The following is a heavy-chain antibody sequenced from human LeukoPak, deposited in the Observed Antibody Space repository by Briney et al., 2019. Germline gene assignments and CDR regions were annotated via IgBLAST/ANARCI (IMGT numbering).Heavy chain of an antibody. D-gene: IGHD3-3*01. CDR3: ARDRLFGVVTSFDY. Sequence: SSVKVPCKASGGTFSSYAISWVRQAPGQGLEWMGGIIPIFGTANYAQKFQGRVTITADESTSTAYMELSSLRSEDTAVYYCARDRLFGVVTSFDYWGQGTLVTVSS. CDR2: IIPIFGTA. J-gene: IGHJ4*02. CDR1: GGTFSSYA. V-gene: IGHV1-69*01.